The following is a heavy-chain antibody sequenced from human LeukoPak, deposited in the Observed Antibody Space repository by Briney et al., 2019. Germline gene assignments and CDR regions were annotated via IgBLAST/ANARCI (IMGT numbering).Heavy chain of an antibody. CDR2: IIPIFGTA. V-gene: IGHV1-69*05. D-gene: IGHD6-6*01. J-gene: IGHJ5*02. CDR1: GGTFSSYA. CDR3: ARGDSTSSNFDWFDP. Sequence: ASVKVSCKASGGTFSSYAISWVRQAPGQGLEWMGGIIPIFGTANYAQKFQGRVTITTDESTSTAYMELSSLRSDDTAVYYCARGDSTSSNFDWFDPWGQGTLVTVSS.